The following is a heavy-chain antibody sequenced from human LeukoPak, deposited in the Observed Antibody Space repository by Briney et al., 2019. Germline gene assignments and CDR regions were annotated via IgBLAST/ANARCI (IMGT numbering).Heavy chain of an antibody. CDR1: GFTFSSYA. D-gene: IGHD6-19*01. CDR2: ISSNGGST. V-gene: IGHV3-64*04. Sequence: GGSLRLSCSASGFTFSSYAMHWVRQAPGKGLEYVSGISSNGGSTSYADSVKGRFTISRDNSKNTLYLQMNSLRVEDTAVYYCARDNFSGWYRATFDYWGQGTLVTVSS. CDR3: ARDNFSGWYRATFDY. J-gene: IGHJ4*02.